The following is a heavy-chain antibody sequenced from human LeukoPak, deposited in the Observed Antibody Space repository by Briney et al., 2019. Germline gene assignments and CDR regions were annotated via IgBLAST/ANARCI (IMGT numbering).Heavy chain of an antibody. Sequence: PSETLSLTCAVYGGSFSGYYWSWIRQPPGKGLEWIGEINHSGSTNYNPSLKSRVTISVDTSKNQFSLKLSSVTAADTAVYYCARGRGVYYYDSSGSAHLDYWGQGTLVTVSS. J-gene: IGHJ4*02. CDR1: GGSFSGYY. D-gene: IGHD3-22*01. CDR3: ARGRGVYYYDSSGSAHLDY. V-gene: IGHV4-34*01. CDR2: INHSGST.